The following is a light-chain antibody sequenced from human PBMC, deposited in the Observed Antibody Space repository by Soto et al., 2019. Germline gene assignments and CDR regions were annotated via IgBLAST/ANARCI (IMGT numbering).Light chain of an antibody. J-gene: IGKJ4*01. V-gene: IGKV3-20*01. CDR1: QSVTGH. CDR2: GAS. Sequence: EVVLTQSPGTLSLSPGVGATLSCRASQSVTGHLAWYQQKPGQAPRLLIYGASSRATGIADRFSGSGSGTDFTLTISRLEPEDSAVYYCQQYATSPLTFGGGTKVEMK. CDR3: QQYATSPLT.